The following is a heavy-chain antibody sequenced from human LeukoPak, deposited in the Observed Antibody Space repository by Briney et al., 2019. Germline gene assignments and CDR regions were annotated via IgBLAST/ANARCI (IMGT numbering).Heavy chain of an antibody. D-gene: IGHD6-19*01. V-gene: IGHV3-66*01. CDR1: GLTVNSNY. J-gene: IGHJ4*02. CDR2: ISSGGRT. CDR3: ARDHTAGTVN. Sequence: GVSLILSCAASGLTVNSNYMRSLRAPLEKGLGWVLAISSGGRTYYAHSVKGRFTISRDNSKNTLYLQMNSLRAADTAVYYCARDHTAGTVNWGAGNLFTVSS.